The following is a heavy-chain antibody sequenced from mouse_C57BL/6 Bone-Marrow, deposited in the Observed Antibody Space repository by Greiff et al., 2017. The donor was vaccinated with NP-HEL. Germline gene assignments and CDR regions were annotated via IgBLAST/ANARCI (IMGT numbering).Heavy chain of an antibody. CDR2: IWTGGGT. D-gene: IGHD2-3*01. J-gene: IGHJ4*01. CDR1: GFSLTSYA. CDR3: ATLLIYDGYSRAMDD. Sequence: QVQLKESGPGLVAPSQSLSITCTVSGFSLTSYAISWVRQPPGKGLEWLGVIWTGGGTNYNSALKSRLSISKDNSKSQVFLKMNSLQTDDTARYYCATLLIYDGYSRAMDDWGQGTSVTVSS. V-gene: IGHV2-9-1*01.